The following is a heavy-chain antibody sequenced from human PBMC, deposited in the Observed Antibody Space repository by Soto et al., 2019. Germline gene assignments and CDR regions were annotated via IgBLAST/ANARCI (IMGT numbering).Heavy chain of an antibody. CDR2: ISSSSSTI. Sequence: GGSLRLSCAASGFTFSSYSMNWVRQAPGKGLEWVSYISSSSSTIYYADSVNGRFTISRDNAKNSLYLQMNSLRAEDTAVYYCARDKGRSPLDYWGQGTLVTVS. D-gene: IGHD2-15*01. J-gene: IGHJ4*02. V-gene: IGHV3-48*01. CDR3: ARDKGRSPLDY. CDR1: GFTFSSYS.